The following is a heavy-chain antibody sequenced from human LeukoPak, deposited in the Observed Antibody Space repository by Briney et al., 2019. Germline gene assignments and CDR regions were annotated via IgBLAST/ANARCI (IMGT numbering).Heavy chain of an antibody. Sequence: PGGSLRLSCAASGFTFSNYAMSWVRQAPGKGLEWVSTISGSGGSTYYADSVKGRFTISRDNPKNTLYLQMNSLRAEDTAVFYCAKEPLGYSYGYFDYWGQGTLVTVSS. J-gene: IGHJ4*02. CDR3: AKEPLGYSYGYFDY. CDR1: GFTFSNYA. D-gene: IGHD5-18*01. CDR2: ISGSGGST. V-gene: IGHV3-23*01.